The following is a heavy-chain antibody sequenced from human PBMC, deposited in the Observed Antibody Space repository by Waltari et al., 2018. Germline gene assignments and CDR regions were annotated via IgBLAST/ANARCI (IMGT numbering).Heavy chain of an antibody. J-gene: IGHJ4*02. V-gene: IGHV1-69*08. CDR1: GGTFSSYA. Sequence: QVQLVQSGAEVKKPGSSVKVSCKASGGTFSSYAISWVRQAPGQGLEWMGRIIPICGTANYAQKFQGRVTITADKSTSTAYMELSSLRSEDTAVYYCARPAYYYDSSGYVHWGQGTLVTVSS. CDR2: IIPICGTA. D-gene: IGHD3-22*01. CDR3: ARPAYYYDSSGYVH.